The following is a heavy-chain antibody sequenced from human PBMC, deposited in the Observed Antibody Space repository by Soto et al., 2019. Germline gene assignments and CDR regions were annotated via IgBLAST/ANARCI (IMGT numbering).Heavy chain of an antibody. V-gene: IGHV1-46*03. CDR1: GXTFTSYY. Sequence: GASVKVSCKASGXTFTSYYMHWVRQAPGQGLERMGIINPSGGSTSYAQKFQGRVTMTRDTSTSTVYMELSSLRSEDTAVYYCASWAPVYCCGWGHDLFAPWGQGSLVTVSS. J-gene: IGHJ5*02. CDR2: INPSGGST. D-gene: IGHD6-19*01. CDR3: ASWAPVYCCGWGHDLFAP.